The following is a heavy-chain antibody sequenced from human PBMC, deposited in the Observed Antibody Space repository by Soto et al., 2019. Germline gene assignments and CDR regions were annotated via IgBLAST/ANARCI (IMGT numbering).Heavy chain of an antibody. Sequence: QVQLVQSGAEVKKPGSSVKVSCKASGGIFSTYAISWLRQAPGQGLEWMGGIIPLFGTPNYAQRCQGRVTITADESTSTAYMELSRLRSEDTAVYYCARHRDDYGSGNYYNRIDFWGQGTLVTVSS. CDR3: ARHRDDYGSGNYYNRIDF. CDR2: IIPLFGTP. CDR1: GGIFSTYA. J-gene: IGHJ4*02. V-gene: IGHV1-69*01. D-gene: IGHD3-10*01.